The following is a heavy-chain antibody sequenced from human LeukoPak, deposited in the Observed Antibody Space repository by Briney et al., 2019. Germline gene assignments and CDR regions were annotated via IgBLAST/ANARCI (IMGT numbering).Heavy chain of an antibody. J-gene: IGHJ4*02. CDR3: ARAIIAAALRSENYFDY. Sequence: GGSLRLSCAASGFTVSSNYMSWVRQAPGKGLEWVANIKQDGSEKYYVDSVKGRFTISRDNAKNSLYLQMNSLRAEDTAVYYCARAIIAAALRSENYFDYWGQGTLVTVSS. V-gene: IGHV3-7*01. CDR2: IKQDGSEK. CDR1: GFTVSSNY. D-gene: IGHD6-13*01.